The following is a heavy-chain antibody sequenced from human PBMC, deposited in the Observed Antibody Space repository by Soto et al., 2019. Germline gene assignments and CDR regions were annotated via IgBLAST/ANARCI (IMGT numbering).Heavy chain of an antibody. D-gene: IGHD3-22*01. Sequence: SETLSLTCAVSGDSISSRNWWNWVRQPPGKGLEWIGKIYHTGTTNYNPSPKGRVTMSVDTSKNQFSLKLSSVTAADTAVYYCARGINYYDSSGYSWFDPWGQGTLVTVS. CDR1: GDSISSRNW. J-gene: IGHJ5*02. CDR2: IYHTGTT. V-gene: IGHV4-4*02. CDR3: ARGINYYDSSGYSWFDP.